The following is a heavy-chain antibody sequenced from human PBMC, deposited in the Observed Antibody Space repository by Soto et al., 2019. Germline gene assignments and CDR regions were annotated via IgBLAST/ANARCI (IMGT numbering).Heavy chain of an antibody. V-gene: IGHV3-23*01. CDR1: GFTFSSYA. CDR3: AKGPPRCSGGSCYSGY. CDR2: ISGSGGST. D-gene: IGHD2-15*01. J-gene: IGHJ4*02. Sequence: GGSLRLSCAASGFTFSSYAMSWVRQAPGKGLEWVSAISGSGGSTYYADSVKGRFTISRDNSKNTLYLQMNSLRAEDTAVYYCAKGPPRCSGGSCYSGYWGQGTLVTVSS.